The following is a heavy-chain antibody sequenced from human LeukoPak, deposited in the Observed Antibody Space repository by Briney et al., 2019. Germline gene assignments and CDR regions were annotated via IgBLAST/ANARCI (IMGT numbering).Heavy chain of an antibody. CDR3: ARGGGFDQNWFDP. J-gene: IGHJ5*02. CDR1: GGTFSSYA. CDR2: IIPIFGIA. Sequence: ASVKVSCKASGGTFSSYALSWVRQAPGQGLEWMGGIIPIFGIANYAQKLQGRVTMTTDTSTSTAYMELRSLRSDDTAVYYCARGGGFDQNWFDPWGQGTLVTVSS. D-gene: IGHD4-23*01. V-gene: IGHV1-69*10.